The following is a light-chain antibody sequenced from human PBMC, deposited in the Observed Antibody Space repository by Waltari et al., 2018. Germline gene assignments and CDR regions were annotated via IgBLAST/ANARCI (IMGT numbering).Light chain of an antibody. J-gene: IGKJ1*01. CDR1: QGFSTY. Sequence: DIQMTQSPSSLSASAGDTVTITCRASQGFSTYLNWYQQKPGKPPKRLIYETSNLESGAPSRFSGSGSGTDFTLTISSLQPEDFATYYCLQYNSHPWTFGQGTKLEIK. V-gene: IGKV1-17*01. CDR2: ETS. CDR3: LQYNSHPWT.